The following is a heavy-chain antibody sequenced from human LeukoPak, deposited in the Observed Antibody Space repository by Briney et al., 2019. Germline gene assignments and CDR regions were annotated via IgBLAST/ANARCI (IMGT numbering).Heavy chain of an antibody. Sequence: SVKVSCKASGGTFSSYAISWVRQAPGQGLEWMGGIIPIFGTANYAQKFQGRVTITADESTSTAYMELSSLRSEDTAVYYCARDRDIVVVPAERDDAFDIWGQGTMVTVSS. V-gene: IGHV1-69*13. D-gene: IGHD2-2*01. CDR2: IIPIFGTA. CDR1: GGTFSSYA. J-gene: IGHJ3*02. CDR3: ARDRDIVVVPAERDDAFDI.